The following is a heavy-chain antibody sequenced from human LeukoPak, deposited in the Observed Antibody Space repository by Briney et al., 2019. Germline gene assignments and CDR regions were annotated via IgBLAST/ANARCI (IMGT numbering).Heavy chain of an antibody. CDR2: ISSSSSYI. Sequence: GGSLRLSCAASGFTFSSDSMNWVRQAPGKGLEWVSSISSSSSYIYYADSVKGRFTISRDNAKNSLYLQMNSLRAEDTAVYYCARWARIAVAGSLNWCDLWGQGTLVTVSS. CDR1: GFTFSSDS. CDR3: ARWARIAVAGSLNWCDL. D-gene: IGHD6-19*01. V-gene: IGHV3-21*01. J-gene: IGHJ5*02.